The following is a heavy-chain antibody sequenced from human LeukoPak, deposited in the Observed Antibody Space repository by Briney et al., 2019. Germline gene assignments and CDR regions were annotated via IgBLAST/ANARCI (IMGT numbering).Heavy chain of an antibody. Sequence: ASVKVSCKASGYTFTSYGISWVRQAPGQGLEWMGWISAYNGNTNYAQKLQGRVTMTTDTSTSTAYMELRSLRPDDTAVYYCARSYYGGNSGDYWGQGTLVTVSS. CDR3: ARSYYGGNSGDY. CDR1: GYTFTSYG. V-gene: IGHV1-18*01. CDR2: ISAYNGNT. J-gene: IGHJ4*02. D-gene: IGHD4-23*01.